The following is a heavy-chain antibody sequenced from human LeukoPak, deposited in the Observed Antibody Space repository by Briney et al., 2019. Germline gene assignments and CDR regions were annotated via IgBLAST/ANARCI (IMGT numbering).Heavy chain of an antibody. Sequence: DPGGALRLSCSASGFTFSSYEMNWVRQAPGKGLELVSYISSSGSTIYYADSVKGRFTISRDNAKNSLYLQMNSLRAEDTAVYYCAELGITMIGGVWGKGTTVTISS. D-gene: IGHD3-10*02. CDR2: ISSSGSTI. J-gene: IGHJ6*04. V-gene: IGHV3-48*03. CDR1: GFTFSSYE. CDR3: AELGITMIGGV.